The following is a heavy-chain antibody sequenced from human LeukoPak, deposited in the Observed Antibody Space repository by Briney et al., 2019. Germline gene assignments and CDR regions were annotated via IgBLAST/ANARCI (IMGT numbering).Heavy chain of an antibody. CDR2: ISNTDNTV. D-gene: IGHD2-15*01. V-gene: IGHV3-48*03. CDR1: GFSFSDNE. J-gene: IGHJ4*02. CDR3: ARGGGMVVFDY. Sequence: TGGSLRLSRVASGFSFSDNEMNWVRQAPGKGLEWLSYISNTDNTVYYADSVKGRFTISRDNAKKSLYLQMNSLRAEDTAVYYCARGGGMVVFDYWGQGNLVSVSS.